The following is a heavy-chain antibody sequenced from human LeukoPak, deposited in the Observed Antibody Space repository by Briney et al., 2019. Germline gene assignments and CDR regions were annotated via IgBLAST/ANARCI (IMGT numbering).Heavy chain of an antibody. D-gene: IGHD3-10*01. V-gene: IGHV1-18*01. J-gene: IGHJ4*02. Sequence: ASVKVSCMASRYTLTIYGIGWVRPAPGQGVEWMGWISVYNGNTHYAQKLQGRVTMTTDTSTSTAYMELRSLRSDDTAVYYCARDRLLGFGVLCGGYFDYWGQGTLVTVSS. CDR1: RYTLTIYG. CDR3: ARDRLLGFGVLCGGYFDY. CDR2: ISVYNGNT.